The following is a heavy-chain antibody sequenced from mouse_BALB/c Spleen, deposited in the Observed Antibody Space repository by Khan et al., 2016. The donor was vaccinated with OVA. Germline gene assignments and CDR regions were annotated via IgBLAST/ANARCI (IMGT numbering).Heavy chain of an antibody. J-gene: IGHJ2*01. D-gene: IGHD3-2*02. CDR2: IYPGIDNT. V-gene: IGHV1-76*01. CDR1: GYIFTNYW. CDR3: AREEALYYFDY. Sequence: QVQLKQSGAELVRPGASVKLSCKTSGYIFTNYWIHWVKQRSGQGLEWIARIYPGIDNTYYNEKLKDKATLTVDKSSSTAYMQLSSLKSEDSAVYVCAREEALYYFDYWGQGTTLTVSS.